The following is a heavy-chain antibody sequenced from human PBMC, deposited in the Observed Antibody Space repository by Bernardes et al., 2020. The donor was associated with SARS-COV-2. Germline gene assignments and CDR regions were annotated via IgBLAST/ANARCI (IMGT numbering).Heavy chain of an antibody. V-gene: IGHV2-5*02. D-gene: IGHD3-10*01. J-gene: IGHJ5*01. CDR2: IYWDDDK. Sequence: SGPTLLKPTQTLTLTCTFSGFSLRTSGVAVGWIRQPPGKALEWLALIYWDDDKRYSPSLRSRLTITKDTSKNQVVLTMTNMDPVDTATYYCAHRVSVDYFDSWGQGTLVTVSS. CDR1: GFSLRTSGVA. CDR3: AHRVSVDYFDS.